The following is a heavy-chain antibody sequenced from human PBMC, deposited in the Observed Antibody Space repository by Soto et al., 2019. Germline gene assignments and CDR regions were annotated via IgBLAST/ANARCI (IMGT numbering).Heavy chain of an antibody. D-gene: IGHD6-13*01. CDR3: AKSNVIAGLYYYYGMDV. Sequence: GGSLRLSCAASGFTFADHAMHWVRQAPGKGLEWVSGINWNSGSIGYADSVKGRFTISRDNAKHSLYLQMNSLRAEDTAMYYCAKSNVIAGLYYYYGMDVWGQGTTVTVSS. V-gene: IGHV3-9*01. CDR2: INWNSGSI. J-gene: IGHJ6*02. CDR1: GFTFADHA.